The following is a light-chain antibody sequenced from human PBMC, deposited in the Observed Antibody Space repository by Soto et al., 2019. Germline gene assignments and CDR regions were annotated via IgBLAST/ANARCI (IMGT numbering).Light chain of an antibody. CDR2: EVS. CDR1: SSDVGGYNY. CDR3: SSYTSTSTLVV. J-gene: IGLJ2*01. Sequence: QSALTQSASVSGSPGQAITISCTGTSSDVGGYNYVSWYQHHPDKAPKLILYEVSSRPSGVSNRFSGSKSGNTASLTISGLQAEDEADYYCSSYTSTSTLVVFGGGTKLTVL. V-gene: IGLV2-14*01.